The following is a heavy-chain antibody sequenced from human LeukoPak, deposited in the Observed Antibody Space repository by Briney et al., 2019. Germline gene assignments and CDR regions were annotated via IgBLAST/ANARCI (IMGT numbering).Heavy chain of an antibody. Sequence: GSLLLSCAASGFTFSSYGMHWVRQAPGKGLEWVAFIRYDGSNKYYADSVKGRFTISRDNSKNTLYLQMNSLRAEDTAVYYCAKDWRDYYDSSGYDAFDIWGQGTMVTVSS. V-gene: IGHV3-30*02. CDR1: GFTFSSYG. CDR3: AKDWRDYYDSSGYDAFDI. D-gene: IGHD3-22*01. J-gene: IGHJ3*02. CDR2: IRYDGSNK.